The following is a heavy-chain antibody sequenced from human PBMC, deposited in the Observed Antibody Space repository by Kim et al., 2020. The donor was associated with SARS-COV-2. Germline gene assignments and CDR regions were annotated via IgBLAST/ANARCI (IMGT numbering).Heavy chain of an antibody. Sequence: SETLSLTCAVYGGSFSGYYWSWIRQPPGKGLEWIGEINHSGSTNYNPSLKSRVTISVDTSKNQFSLKLSSVTAADTAVYYCARGRGGGYCSSTSCYFKRLKGFNNWFDPWGQGTLVTVSS. CDR2: INHSGST. CDR1: GGSFSGYY. CDR3: ARGRGGGYCSSTSCYFKRLKGFNNWFDP. V-gene: IGHV4-34*01. J-gene: IGHJ5*02. D-gene: IGHD2-2*01.